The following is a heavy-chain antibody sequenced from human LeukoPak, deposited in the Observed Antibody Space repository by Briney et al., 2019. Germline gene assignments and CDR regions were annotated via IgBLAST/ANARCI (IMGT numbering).Heavy chain of an antibody. J-gene: IGHJ4*02. D-gene: IGHD1-14*01. CDR3: AREGAGGFDY. V-gene: IGHV3-7*04. Sequence: PGGSLRLSCATTGFTFSSYWMSWVRQAPGKGLEWVANIKQDGSDKAYVDSVRGRFTTSRDNAKNSLYLQMNSLRAEDAAVYYCAREGAGGFDYWGQGTLVTVSS. CDR1: GFTFSSYW. CDR2: IKQDGSDK.